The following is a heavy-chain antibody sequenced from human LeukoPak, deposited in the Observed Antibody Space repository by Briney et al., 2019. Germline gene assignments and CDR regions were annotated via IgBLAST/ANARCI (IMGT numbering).Heavy chain of an antibody. CDR3: AKDRGIISDY. V-gene: IGHV3-23*01. J-gene: IGHJ4*02. CDR2: ISGSGDST. D-gene: IGHD3-10*01. Sequence: PGGSLRLSCAASGFTFSSYSMHWVRQAPGKGLEWVSAISGSGDSTYYADSVKGRFTISRDNSKNTLYLQMNSLRVEDTAVYYCAKDRGIISDYWGQGTLVTVSS. CDR1: GFTFSSYS.